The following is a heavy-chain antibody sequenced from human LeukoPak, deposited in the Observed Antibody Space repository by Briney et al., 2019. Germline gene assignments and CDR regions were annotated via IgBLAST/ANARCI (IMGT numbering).Heavy chain of an antibody. V-gene: IGHV3-21*01. CDR2: ISSSSSYI. CDR3: ARGSSIVAAFDY. D-gene: IGHD5-12*01. Sequence: GGSLRLSCAASGFAFSSYSMNWVRQAPGKGLEWASSISSSSSYIYYAHSVKGRFTISRDNAKNSLYLQINSLRAEDTAVYYCARGSSIVAAFDYWGQGTLVTVSS. CDR1: GFAFSSYS. J-gene: IGHJ4*02.